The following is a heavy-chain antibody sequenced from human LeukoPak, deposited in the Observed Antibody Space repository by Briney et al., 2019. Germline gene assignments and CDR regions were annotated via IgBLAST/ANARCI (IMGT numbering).Heavy chain of an antibody. V-gene: IGHV1-8*01. Sequence: ASVKVSCKASGYTFTSHDINWVRQATGQGLEWMGWMNPKSGNTGYAQKFQGRITMTRNTSISTAYIELSSLRSDDTAVYYCARGRDFGVDYYYMDVWGKRTTVTVSS. CDR2: MNPKSGNT. D-gene: IGHD3-3*01. J-gene: IGHJ6*03. CDR1: GYTFTSHD. CDR3: ARGRDFGVDYYYMDV.